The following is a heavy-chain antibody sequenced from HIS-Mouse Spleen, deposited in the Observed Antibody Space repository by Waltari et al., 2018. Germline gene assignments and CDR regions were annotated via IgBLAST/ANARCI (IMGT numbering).Heavy chain of an antibody. CDR1: GGSFSGYY. V-gene: IGHV4-34*01. CDR3: ARMGPASGSYGDY. CDR2: INHREST. Sequence: QVQLQQWGAGLVKPSETLSLTCAVYGGSFSGYYWSGIRQPPGQGLGWIGEINHRESTNYNPSLKSRVTISVDTSKHQFSLKLSSVTAADTAVYYCARMGPASGSYGDYWGQGTLVTVSS. J-gene: IGHJ4*02. D-gene: IGHD1-26*01.